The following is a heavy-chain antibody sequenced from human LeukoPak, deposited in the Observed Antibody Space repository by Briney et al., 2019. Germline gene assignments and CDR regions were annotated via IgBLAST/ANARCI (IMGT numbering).Heavy chain of an antibody. V-gene: IGHV3-30*18. J-gene: IGHJ5*02. CDR3: ANLLGYCSNGVCYTA. Sequence: GGSLRLSCAASGFTFSNYAMHWVRQAPGEGLEWVAVISYDGSNKYYADSVKGRFTISRDNSKNTLYLQMNSLRAEDTAVYYCANLLGYCSNGVCYTAWGQGTLVTVSS. D-gene: IGHD2-8*01. CDR1: GFTFSNYA. CDR2: ISYDGSNK.